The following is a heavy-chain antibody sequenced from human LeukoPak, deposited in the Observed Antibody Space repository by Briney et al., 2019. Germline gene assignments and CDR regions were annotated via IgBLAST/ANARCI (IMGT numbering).Heavy chain of an antibody. CDR2: ISSSSSYI. J-gene: IGHJ4*02. D-gene: IGHD6-13*01. Sequence: QPGGSLRLSCAASGFTFSSYSMNWVRQAPGKGLEWVSSISSSSSYIYYADSVKGRFTISRDNAKNSLYLLMNSLRAEDTAVYYCASIAAADTGVSFDYWGQGTLVTVSS. V-gene: IGHV3-21*01. CDR3: ASIAAADTGVSFDY. CDR1: GFTFSSYS.